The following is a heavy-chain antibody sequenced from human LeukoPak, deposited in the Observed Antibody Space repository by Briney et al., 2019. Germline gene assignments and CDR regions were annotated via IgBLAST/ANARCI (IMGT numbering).Heavy chain of an antibody. V-gene: IGHV1-2*06. J-gene: IGHJ4*02. Sequence: ASVKVSCKTSGYTFTGYYVHWVRQAPGQGLEWMGRINPNSGDTNYEQKFQGRVTMTRDTSISTAYMELSRLRSDDTAVYYCARDYCGGDCFPDYWGQGTLVTVSS. CDR3: ARDYCGGDCFPDY. D-gene: IGHD2-21*02. CDR2: INPNSGDT. CDR1: GYTFTGYY.